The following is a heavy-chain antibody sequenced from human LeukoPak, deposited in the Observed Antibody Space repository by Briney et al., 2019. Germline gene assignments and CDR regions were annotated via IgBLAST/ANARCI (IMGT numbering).Heavy chain of an antibody. CDR1: GFTFDDYA. Sequence: GRSLRLSCAASGFTFDDYAMHWVRQAPGKGLEWVSGISWNSGSIGYADPVKGRFTISRDNAKNSLYLQMNSLRAEDTALYYCARFPPGEYSSSWYHQEAFDIWGQGTMVTVSS. V-gene: IGHV3-9*01. D-gene: IGHD6-13*01. CDR3: ARFPPGEYSSSWYHQEAFDI. CDR2: ISWNSGSI. J-gene: IGHJ3*02.